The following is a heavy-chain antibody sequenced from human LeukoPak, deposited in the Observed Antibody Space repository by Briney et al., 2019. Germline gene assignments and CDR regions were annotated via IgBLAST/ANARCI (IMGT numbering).Heavy chain of an antibody. CDR1: GGTFSSYA. Sequence: ASVKVSCKASGGTFSSYAISWVRQAPGQGLEWMGGIIPIFGTANYAQKLQGRVTITADESTSTAYMELSSLRSEDTAVYYCARDQMRDGVVIISDYWGQGTLVTVSS. J-gene: IGHJ4*02. V-gene: IGHV1-69*13. CDR3: ARDQMRDGVVIISDY. CDR2: IIPIFGTA. D-gene: IGHD3-3*01.